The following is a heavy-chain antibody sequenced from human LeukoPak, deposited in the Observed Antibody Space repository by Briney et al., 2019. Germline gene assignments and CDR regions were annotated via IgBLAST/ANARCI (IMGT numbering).Heavy chain of an antibody. CDR2: IYYSGST. D-gene: IGHD3-22*01. Sequence: TLSLTCTVSGGSLSRGGYYWSWIRQHPGTGLEWIGYIYYSGSTYYNPSLKSRVTISVDTSKNQFSLKLSSVTAADTAVYYCARGYYDSSGYWPNAFDIWGQGTMVTVSS. J-gene: IGHJ3*02. V-gene: IGHV4-31*03. CDR1: GGSLSRGGYY. CDR3: ARGYYDSSGYWPNAFDI.